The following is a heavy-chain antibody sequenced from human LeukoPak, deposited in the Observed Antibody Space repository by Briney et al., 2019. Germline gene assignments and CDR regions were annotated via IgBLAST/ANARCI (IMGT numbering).Heavy chain of an antibody. CDR1: GFTFTSSA. Sequence: SVKVSCKASGFTFTSSAVQWVRQARGQRFEWIGWIVVGSGNTNYAQKFQERVTITRDMSTSTAYMELSSLRSEDTAVYYCAASPFGELPSLDFQHWGQGTLVTVSS. CDR2: IVVGSGNT. D-gene: IGHD3-10*01. CDR3: AASPFGELPSLDFQH. J-gene: IGHJ1*01. V-gene: IGHV1-58*01.